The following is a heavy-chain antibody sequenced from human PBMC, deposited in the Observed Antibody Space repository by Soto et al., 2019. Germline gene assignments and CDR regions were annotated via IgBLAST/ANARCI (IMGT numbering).Heavy chain of an antibody. CDR2: IGPESGAT. D-gene: IGHD6-6*01. CDR1: GYTFTGHY. V-gene: IGHV1-2*02. J-gene: IGHJ5*02. CDR3: AKDLTRQLAYWLDP. Sequence: GASVKVSCKASGYTFTGHYIHWVRQAPEQGPEWMGEIGPESGATRYAQKFQGRVTMTRDMSITTVYMELNNLSPDDTAVYYCAKDLTRQLAYWLDPWGQGTQVTVSS.